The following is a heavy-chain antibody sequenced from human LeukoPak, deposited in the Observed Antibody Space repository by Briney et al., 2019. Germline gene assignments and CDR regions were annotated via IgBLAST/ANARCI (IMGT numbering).Heavy chain of an antibody. Sequence: ASVKVSFKVSVYTLTELSMHWVRQAPGKGLEWMGGFDPEDGETIYAQKFQGRVTMTEDTSTDTAYMELSSLRSEDTAVYYCATAGYSSGWYDGYYYYGMDVWGQGTTVTVSS. CDR2: FDPEDGET. CDR3: ATAGYSSGWYDGYYYYGMDV. CDR1: VYTLTELS. D-gene: IGHD6-19*01. V-gene: IGHV1-24*01. J-gene: IGHJ6*02.